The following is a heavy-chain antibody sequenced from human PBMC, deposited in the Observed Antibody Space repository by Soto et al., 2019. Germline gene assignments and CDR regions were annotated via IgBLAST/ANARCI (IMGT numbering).Heavy chain of an antibody. CDR3: ARDLDYDFWSGSGY. D-gene: IGHD3-3*01. CDR1: GGTFSSYA. V-gene: IGHV1-69*13. J-gene: IGHJ4*02. Sequence: GASVKVSCKASGGTFSSYAISWVRQAPGQGLEWMGGIIPIFGTANYAQKFQGRVTITADESTSTAYMELSSLRSEDTAVYYCARDLDYDFWSGSGYWGQGTLVTVSS. CDR2: IIPIFGTA.